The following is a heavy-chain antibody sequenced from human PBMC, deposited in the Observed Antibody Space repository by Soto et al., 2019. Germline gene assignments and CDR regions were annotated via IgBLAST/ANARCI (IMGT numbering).Heavy chain of an antibody. CDR2: IYYSGST. D-gene: IGHD5-18*01. V-gene: IGHV4-30-4*01. Sequence: KASETLSLTCTVSGGSISSGDYYWSWIRQPPGKGLEWIGYIYYSGSTYYNPSLKSRVTISVDTSKNQFSLKLSSVTAADTAVYYCARVNILYSYGYLGPFDYWGQGTLVTVSS. CDR3: ARVNILYSYGYLGPFDY. J-gene: IGHJ4*02. CDR1: GGSISSGDYY.